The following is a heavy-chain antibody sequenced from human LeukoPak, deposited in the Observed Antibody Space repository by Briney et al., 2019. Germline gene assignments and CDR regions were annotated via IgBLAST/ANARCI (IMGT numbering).Heavy chain of an antibody. CDR3: ARHTGRHDAFDI. D-gene: IGHD4-4*01. J-gene: IGHJ3*02. Sequence: SETLSLTCTVSGGSIGSSSYYWGWIRQPPGKGLEWIGSMYYSGSTYYNPSLKSRVTISVDTSKKQFSLKVSSVTAADTAVYYCARHTGRHDAFDIWGQGTMVTVS. CDR2: MYYSGST. V-gene: IGHV4-39*01. CDR1: GGSIGSSSYY.